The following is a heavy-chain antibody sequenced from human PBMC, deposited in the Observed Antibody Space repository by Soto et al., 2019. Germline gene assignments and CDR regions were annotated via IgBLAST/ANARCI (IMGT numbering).Heavy chain of an antibody. CDR2: IIPILGIA. J-gene: IGHJ3*02. Sequence: GASVKVSCKASRGTFSSYTISWVRQAPGQGLDWMGRIIPILGIANYAQKFQGRVTITADKSTSTAYMELSSLRSEDTAVYYCASAWEVPWAAGTAPDAFDIWGQGTMVTVSS. D-gene: IGHD6-13*01. V-gene: IGHV1-69*02. CDR3: ASAWEVPWAAGTAPDAFDI. CDR1: RGTFSSYT.